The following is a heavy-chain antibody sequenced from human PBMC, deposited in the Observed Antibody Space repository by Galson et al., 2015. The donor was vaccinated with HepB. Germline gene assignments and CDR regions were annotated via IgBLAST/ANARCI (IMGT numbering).Heavy chain of an antibody. D-gene: IGHD3-16*01. CDR3: AKDRGQYYYGMDV. V-gene: IGHV3-30*18. CDR1: GFTFSSYG. Sequence: SLRLSCAASGFTFSSYGIHWVRQAPGKGLEWVAVMSYDGSNKYNADSVKGRFTISRDNPKNTLYLQMNSLRVEDTAVYYCAKDRGQYYYGMDVWGQGTTVTVSS. CDR2: MSYDGSNK. J-gene: IGHJ6*02.